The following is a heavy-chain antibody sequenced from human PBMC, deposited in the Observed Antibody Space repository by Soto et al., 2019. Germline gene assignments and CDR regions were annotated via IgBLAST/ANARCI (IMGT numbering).Heavy chain of an antibody. CDR3: AGGRIVMVGRRAYFGIDV. CDR2: IIPVFGLV. J-gene: IGHJ6*02. V-gene: IGHV1-69*01. D-gene: IGHD3-22*01. CDR1: GGTPSNSA. Sequence: QVHLLLQSGAEVKKPGSSVKVSCKASGGTPSNSAISWVRQAPGQGLEWMGGIIPVFGLVKYAQNFQGRVPITADESSNTAYVELGSLRPEDTAVYYCAGGRIVMVGRRAYFGIDVWGQGTTVTVSS.